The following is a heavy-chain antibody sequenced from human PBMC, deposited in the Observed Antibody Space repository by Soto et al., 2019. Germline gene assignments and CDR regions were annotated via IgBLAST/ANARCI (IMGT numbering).Heavy chain of an antibody. Sequence: QVQLVQSGAEVKKPGASVKVSCKASGYTFTSYGISWVRQAPGQGLEWMGWISAYNGNTKYVHKLQVRVTMTTDTTTSTPYMKLRSLRSNDTAVYYCAGEPNDFDYCCQGTLVTVSS. CDR3: AGEPNDFDY. CDR1: GYTFTSYG. D-gene: IGHD7-27*01. CDR2: ISAYNGNT. J-gene: IGHJ4*02. V-gene: IGHV1-18*01.